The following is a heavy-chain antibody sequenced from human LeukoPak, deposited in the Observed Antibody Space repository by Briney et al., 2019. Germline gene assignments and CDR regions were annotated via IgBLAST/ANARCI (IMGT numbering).Heavy chain of an antibody. Sequence: GGSLRLSCQASGFTFYMYAMSWVRQAPGKGLEWVASMCGTAGCTFYPDSVKGRFTISRDNSKDVLYLRMNSLTAEDTAIYYCAKDRPNFHENSGHYYRRDGDSWGQGTLVTVSS. CDR2: MCGTAGCT. D-gene: IGHD3-22*01. CDR1: GFTFYMYA. V-gene: IGHV3-23*01. J-gene: IGHJ5*01. CDR3: AKDRPNFHENSGHYYRRDGDS.